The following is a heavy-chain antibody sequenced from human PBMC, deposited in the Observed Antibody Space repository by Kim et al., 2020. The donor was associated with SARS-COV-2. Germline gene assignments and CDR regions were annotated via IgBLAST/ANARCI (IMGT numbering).Heavy chain of an antibody. CDR3: AKTHYDILTGPDDAFDI. D-gene: IGHD3-9*01. J-gene: IGHJ3*02. Sequence: KGRFTISRDNSKNTLYLQMNSLRAEDTAVYYCAKTHYDILTGPDDAFDIWGQGTMVTVSS. V-gene: IGHV3-23*01.